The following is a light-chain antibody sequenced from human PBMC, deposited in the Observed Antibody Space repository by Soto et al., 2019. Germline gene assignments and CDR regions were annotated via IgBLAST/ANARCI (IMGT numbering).Light chain of an antibody. V-gene: IGKV3-20*01. Sequence: EIVLTQSPGTLSLSPGERATLSCRASQSVSNNYLAWYQQKPGQAPRLLIYGASSRATGIPDRFSGSGSGTDFTLTISRLEPEDFAVYYCQQYDSSPVTFGPGTKEDIK. CDR1: QSVSNNY. CDR3: QQYDSSPVT. J-gene: IGKJ3*01. CDR2: GAS.